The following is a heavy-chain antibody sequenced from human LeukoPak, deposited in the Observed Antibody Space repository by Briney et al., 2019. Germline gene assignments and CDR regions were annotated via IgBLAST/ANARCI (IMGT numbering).Heavy chain of an antibody. CDR2: ISSSGNTK. CDR1: GFTFSDYY. J-gene: IGHJ4*01. V-gene: IGHV3-11*01. D-gene: IGHD2-15*01. Sequence: KSGGSLRLSCAASGFTFSDYYMSWIRQAPGKGLEWVSYISSSGNTKYYADSVKGRFTISRDNAKNSLYLQMNSLRAEDTAVYYCGRDDPAEGHFCSGDTCYSGWGHGTLVTVSS. CDR3: GRDDPAEGHFCSGDTCYSG.